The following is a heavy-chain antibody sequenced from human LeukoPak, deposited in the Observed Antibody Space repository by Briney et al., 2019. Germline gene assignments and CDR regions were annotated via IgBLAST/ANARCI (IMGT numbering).Heavy chain of an antibody. CDR1: GGSISSYY. V-gene: IGHV4-59*08. CDR2: IYYSGST. D-gene: IGHD4-17*01. Sequence: SETLSLTCTVSGGSISSYYWSWIRQPPGKGLEWIGYIYYSGSTNYNPSLRSRVTISVDTSKNQFSLKLSSVTAADTAVYYCARHMTTVILLDWYFDLWGRGTLVTVSS. J-gene: IGHJ2*01. CDR3: ARHMTTVILLDWYFDL.